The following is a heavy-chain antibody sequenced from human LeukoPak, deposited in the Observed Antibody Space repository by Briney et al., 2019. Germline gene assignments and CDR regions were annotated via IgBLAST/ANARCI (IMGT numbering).Heavy chain of an antibody. V-gene: IGHV4-39*01. J-gene: IGHJ5*02. D-gene: IGHD3-3*01. Sequence: SETLSLTCTLSGGSIDTATLFWGWIRQPPGKGLEYIGSIFYSGSTYYTPSLKSRVTISVDTSKNQFSLKLSSVTAADTAVYYCATHNLGITIFGVVIAHNWFDPWGQGTLVTVSS. CDR1: GGSIDTATLF. CDR3: ATHNLGITIFGVVIAHNWFDP. CDR2: IFYSGST.